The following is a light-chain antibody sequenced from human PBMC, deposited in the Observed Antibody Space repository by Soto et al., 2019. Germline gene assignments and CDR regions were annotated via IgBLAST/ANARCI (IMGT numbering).Light chain of an antibody. CDR2: DAS. CDR1: QSISDF. J-gene: IGKJ4*01. Sequence: EIVLTQSPATLSLSPGEIATLSCRASQSISDFLAWYQQKPGQAPRLLIYDASNRATGIPARFSGSRSGTDCTLTISSLEPEDVAVYYCQQRSNWPLTLGGGTKVDIK. CDR3: QQRSNWPLT. V-gene: IGKV3-11*01.